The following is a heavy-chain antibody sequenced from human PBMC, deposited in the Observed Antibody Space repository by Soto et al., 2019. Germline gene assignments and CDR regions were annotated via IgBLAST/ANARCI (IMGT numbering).Heavy chain of an antibody. CDR2: IIPIFGTA. V-gene: IGHV1-69*13. Sequence: GASVKVSCKASGGTFSSYAISWVRQAPGQGLEWMGGIIPIFGTANYAQKFQGRVTITADESTSTAYMELSSLRSEDTAVYYCARDGYCSSTSCYFRWNYYYGMDVWGQGTTVTVSS. CDR3: ARDGYCSSTSCYFRWNYYYGMDV. J-gene: IGHJ6*02. D-gene: IGHD2-2*03. CDR1: GGTFSSYA.